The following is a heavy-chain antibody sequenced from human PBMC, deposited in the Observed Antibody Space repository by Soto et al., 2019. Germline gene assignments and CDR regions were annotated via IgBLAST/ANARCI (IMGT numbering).Heavy chain of an antibody. D-gene: IGHD6-6*01. V-gene: IGHV1-18*01. J-gene: IGHJ6*01. CDR1: GYTFTSYG. CDR3: ARDCSSIAACKTSDPYYGMDV. CDR2: ISAYNGNT. Sequence: ASVRVSCKASGYTFTSYGISWVRQAPGQGLEWMGWISAYNGNTNYAQKLQGRVTMTTDTSTSTAYMELRSLRSDDTAVYYCARDCSSIAACKTSDPYYGMDVWGQGTSVTLSS.